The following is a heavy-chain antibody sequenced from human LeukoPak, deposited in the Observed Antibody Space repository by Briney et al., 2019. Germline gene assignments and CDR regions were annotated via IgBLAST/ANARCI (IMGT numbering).Heavy chain of an antibody. CDR3: ARQYDFWSGPIFDY. CDR1: GFTFNNYG. V-gene: IGHV3-30*03. D-gene: IGHD3-3*01. CDR2: ISYDGRNK. J-gene: IGHJ4*02. Sequence: GGSLRLSCAASGFTFNNYGMHWVRQAPGKGLEWVAVISYDGRNKHYPDSVKGRFTISRDNSKNTLYLQMNSLRAEDTAVYYCARQYDFWSGPIFDYWGQGTLVTVSS.